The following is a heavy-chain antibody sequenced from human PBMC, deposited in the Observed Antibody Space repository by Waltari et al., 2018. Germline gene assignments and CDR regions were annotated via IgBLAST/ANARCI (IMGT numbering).Heavy chain of an antibody. D-gene: IGHD4-17*01. CDR2: IYYSGST. CDR3: ARHRDDDYPTLAYYYGMDV. Sequence: QVQLQESGPGLVKPSETLSLTCTVSGGSISSYYWSWIRQPPGKGLEWIGYIYYSGSTNYNPSLKSRVTISVDTSKNQFSLKLSSVTAADTAVYYCARHRDDDYPTLAYYYGMDVWGQGTTVTVSS. J-gene: IGHJ6*02. V-gene: IGHV4-59*08. CDR1: GGSISSYY.